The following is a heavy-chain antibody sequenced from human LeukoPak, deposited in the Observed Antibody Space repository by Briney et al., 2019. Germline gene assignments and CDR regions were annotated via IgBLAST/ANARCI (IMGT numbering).Heavy chain of an antibody. V-gene: IGHV3-21*01. D-gene: IGHD3-16*01. CDR1: GFTLSSYF. CDR2: ISSSSSYI. Sequence: GGSLRLSCAASGFTLSSYFMNWVRQAPGKGLGWVSSISSSSSYIYYADSVKGRFTISRDNAKNSLFLQMNSLRAEDTAVYYCARGGQGGIYDAFDIWGQGTMVTVSS. CDR3: ARGGQGGIYDAFDI. J-gene: IGHJ3*02.